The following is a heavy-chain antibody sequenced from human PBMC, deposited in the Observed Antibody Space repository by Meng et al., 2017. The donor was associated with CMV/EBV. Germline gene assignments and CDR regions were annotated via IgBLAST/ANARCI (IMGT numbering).Heavy chain of an antibody. CDR1: GGSISSSSYY. J-gene: IGHJ3*02. Sequence: SETLSLTCTVSGGSISSSSYYWGWIRQPPGKGLEWIGSIYYSGSTYYNPSLKSRVTISVDTSKNQFSLKLSSVTAADTAVYYCASGGDGNPPVLDASDIWGQGTMVTVSS. CDR2: IYYSGST. V-gene: IGHV4-39*07. D-gene: IGHD1-14*01. CDR3: ASGGDGNPPVLDASDI.